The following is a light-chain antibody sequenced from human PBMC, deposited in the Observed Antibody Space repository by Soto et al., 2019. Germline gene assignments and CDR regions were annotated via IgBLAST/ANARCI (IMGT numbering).Light chain of an antibody. CDR3: QQSYSAPPWT. CDR2: TAT. V-gene: IGKV1-39*01. J-gene: IGKJ1*01. CDR1: QNIRSY. Sequence: DIQMTQYPSSLSASVGDTITITCRASQNIRSYLNWYQQKSGKAPNLLIYTATTLQSEVPSRFSGSGSETDFTITLSSLEPEDFATYYCQQSYSAPPWTFGPGTKVEMK.